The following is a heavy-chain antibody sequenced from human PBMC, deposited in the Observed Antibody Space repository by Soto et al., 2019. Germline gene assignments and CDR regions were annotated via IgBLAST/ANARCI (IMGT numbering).Heavy chain of an antibody. CDR1: GGSIIRDY. Sequence: SETLSLTCTVSGGSIIRDYWSWIRQPPGKGLEWIGYISYSGSTNYNPSLKSLVTISVDTSKNQFSLKLFSVTAADTAVYYCARVLSGSSLFDYWGQGTLVTVPS. J-gene: IGHJ4*02. V-gene: IGHV4-59*01. D-gene: IGHD1-26*01. CDR3: ARVLSGSSLFDY. CDR2: ISYSGST.